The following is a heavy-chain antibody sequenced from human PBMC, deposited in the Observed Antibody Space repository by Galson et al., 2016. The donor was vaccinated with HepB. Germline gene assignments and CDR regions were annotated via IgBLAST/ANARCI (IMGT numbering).Heavy chain of an antibody. CDR1: GYTFTSYA. D-gene: IGHD6-13*01. J-gene: IGHJ3*02. CDR2: INAGNGNT. Sequence: SVKVSCKASGYTFTSYAIHWVRQAPGQRLEWMGWINAGNGNTKYSQKFQGRVTITRDTPASTAYMELSSLRSEDTAVYYWARVDYSSSWFAFDIWGQGTMVTVSS. CDR3: ARVDYSSSWFAFDI. V-gene: IGHV1-3*01.